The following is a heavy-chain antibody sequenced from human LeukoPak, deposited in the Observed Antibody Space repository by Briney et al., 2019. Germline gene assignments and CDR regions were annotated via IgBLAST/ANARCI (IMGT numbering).Heavy chain of an antibody. D-gene: IGHD6-6*01. CDR2: ISASGRST. V-gene: IGHV3-23*01. CDR3: AKGESIAIDAFDI. CDR1: GFTFSNYA. Sequence: PGGSLRLSCAASGFTFSNYAMTWVRQAPGKGLEWVSTISASGRSTYYADSVEGRFTISRDNSKNTLYLQMNSLRAEDTAVYYCAKGESIAIDAFDIWGQGTMVTVSS. J-gene: IGHJ3*02.